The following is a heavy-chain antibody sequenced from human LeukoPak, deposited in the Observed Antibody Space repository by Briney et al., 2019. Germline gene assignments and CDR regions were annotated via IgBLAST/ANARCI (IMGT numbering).Heavy chain of an antibody. D-gene: IGHD3-22*01. CDR2: ISRSSSTI. V-gene: IGHV3-48*01. J-gene: IGHJ4*02. CDR3: ARDHWNDEYDSRGFPDY. Sequence: GGSLRLSCAAAGFTFSSYSMTWVRRAPGKGLEWLSYISRSSSTIYYADSVKGRFTISRDNAKNSLYLQMSSLRAEDTAVYYCARDHWNDEYDSRGFPDYWGQGTLVTVSS. CDR1: GFTFSSYS.